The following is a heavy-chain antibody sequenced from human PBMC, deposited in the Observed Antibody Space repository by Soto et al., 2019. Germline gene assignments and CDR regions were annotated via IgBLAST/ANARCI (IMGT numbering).Heavy chain of an antibody. D-gene: IGHD3-10*01. Sequence: QVQLVESGGAVVQPGRSLRLSCAASGFTFSSYGMHWVRQAPGKGLEWVAIIWYDGSNKYYADSVKGRFSISRDNSKSTLYLQMNRLRAEDTAVYYCARDKRDYYYGSGSYRDYWGQGTLVTVSS. J-gene: IGHJ4*02. CDR2: IWYDGSNK. CDR3: ARDKRDYYYGSGSYRDY. CDR1: GFTFSSYG. V-gene: IGHV3-33*01.